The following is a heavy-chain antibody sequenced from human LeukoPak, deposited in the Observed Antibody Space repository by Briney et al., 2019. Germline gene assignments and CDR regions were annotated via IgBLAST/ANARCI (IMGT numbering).Heavy chain of an antibody. D-gene: IGHD4-17*01. CDR3: ASHYGEGYYYYYMDV. CDR2: IIPIFGKA. J-gene: IGHJ6*03. CDR1: GGTFSSYA. V-gene: IGHV1-69*05. Sequence: SVKVSCKASGGTFSSYAISWVRQAPGQGLEWMGGIIPIFGKANYAQKFQGRVTITTDESTSTAYMELSSLRSEDTAVYYCASHYGEGYYYYYMDVWGKGTTVTVSS.